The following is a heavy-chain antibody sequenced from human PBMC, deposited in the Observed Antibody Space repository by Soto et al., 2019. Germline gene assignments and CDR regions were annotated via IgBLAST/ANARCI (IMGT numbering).Heavy chain of an antibody. Sequence: GASVKVSCKASGYTFTSYAMHWVRQAPGQRLEWMGWINAGNGNTKYSQKFQGRVTITRDTSASTAYMELSSLRSEDTAVYYCASEAWGAAAGTYYGMDVGGQGTTVTVSS. CDR1: GYTFTSYA. J-gene: IGHJ6*02. CDR2: INAGNGNT. D-gene: IGHD6-13*01. CDR3: ASEAWGAAAGTYYGMDV. V-gene: IGHV1-3*01.